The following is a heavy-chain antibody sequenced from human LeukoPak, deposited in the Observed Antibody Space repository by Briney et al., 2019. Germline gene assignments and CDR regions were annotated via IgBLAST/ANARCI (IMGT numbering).Heavy chain of an antibody. CDR1: GYTFTSYD. D-gene: IGHD6-19*01. V-gene: IGHV1-8*03. J-gene: IGHJ6*03. CDR2: MNPKSGNT. Sequence: ASVEVSCKASGYTFTSYDINWVRQVTGQGLEWMGWMNPKSGNTGYAQKFQGRVTITSNTSISTAYMEVSSLRYEDTAVYYCASRAVDNSYYYYIDVWGKGTTVTASS. CDR3: ASRAVDNSYYYYIDV.